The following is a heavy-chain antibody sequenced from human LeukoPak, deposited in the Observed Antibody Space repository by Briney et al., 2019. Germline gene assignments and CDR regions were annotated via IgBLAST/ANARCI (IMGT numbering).Heavy chain of an antibody. Sequence: GASVTVSCKASGYTFTSYGISWVRQAPGQGLEWMGWISAYNGNTNYAQKLQGRVTMTTDTSTSTAYMELRSLRSDDTAVYYCARDLQEEYYWALWFGELLTDYWGQGTLVTVSS. CDR2: ISAYNGNT. D-gene: IGHD3-10*01. J-gene: IGHJ4*02. V-gene: IGHV1-18*01. CDR1: GYTFTSYG. CDR3: ARDLQEEYYWALWFGELLTDY.